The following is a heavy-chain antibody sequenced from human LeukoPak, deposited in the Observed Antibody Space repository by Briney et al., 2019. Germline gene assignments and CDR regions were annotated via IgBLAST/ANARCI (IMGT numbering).Heavy chain of an antibody. V-gene: IGHV4-4*08. J-gene: IGHJ3*01. Sequence: SETLSLTCTFSGVSLSSLVWHWIRQAPGKGLEWLGYVSKSGSTNYNPSLQSRITTSVDTSKNQFFLKQTSVTAADTAVYFCGGYDCGVFNDFDVWGQGTVVTVSS. CDR2: VSKSGST. D-gene: IGHD5-12*01. CDR1: GVSLSSLV. CDR3: GGYDCGVFNDFDV.